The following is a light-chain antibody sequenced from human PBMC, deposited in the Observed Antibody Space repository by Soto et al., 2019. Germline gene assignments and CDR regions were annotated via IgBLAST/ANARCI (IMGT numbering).Light chain of an antibody. CDR2: EVS. CDR1: QSVSTR. J-gene: IGKJ5*01. CDR3: MQSTQLPPT. V-gene: IGKV3-15*01. Sequence: ILMTESRGTLSVSPGERVHFSCRASQSVSTRLAWYQHKPGQSPQLLIYEVSTRVSGVPDRFSGSGSGTDFTLEISRVETDDVGIYYCMQSTQLPPTFGQGTRLEI.